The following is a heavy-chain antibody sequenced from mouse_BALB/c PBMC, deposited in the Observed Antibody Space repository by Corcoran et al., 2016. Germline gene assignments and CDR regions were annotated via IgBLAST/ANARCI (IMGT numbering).Heavy chain of an antibody. V-gene: IGHV12-3*02. D-gene: IGHD4-1*01. J-gene: IGHJ1*01. CDR1: GFPITSGYY. CDR3: AGDRLGYWYFDV. Sequence: QMQPQESGPGLVKPSQSLFLACSITGFPITSGYYWIWIRQSPGKPLEWMGYITHSGETFYNPSLQSPISITRETSKNQFFLQLNSVTTEDTAMYYCAGDRLGYWYFDVWGAGTTVTVSS. CDR2: ITHSGET.